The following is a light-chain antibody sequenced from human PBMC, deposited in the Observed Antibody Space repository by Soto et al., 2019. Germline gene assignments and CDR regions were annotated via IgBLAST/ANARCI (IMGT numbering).Light chain of an antibody. CDR3: QQFNVWHRT. CDR1: QSVGSN. V-gene: IGKV3-15*01. Sequence: EIVMTQSPATRSVSPGERATLSCRASQSVGSNLAWYQQKPGQAPRLLIYGASTRATDIPARFSGGGSGTEFALTINSLQSEDFAVYFCQQFNVWHRTFGQGTKVDIK. CDR2: GAS. J-gene: IGKJ1*01.